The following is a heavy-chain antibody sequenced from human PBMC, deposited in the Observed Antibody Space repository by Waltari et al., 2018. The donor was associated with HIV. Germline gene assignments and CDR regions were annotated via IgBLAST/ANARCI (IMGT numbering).Heavy chain of an antibody. V-gene: IGHV3-66*02. CDR1: GFTVSSHY. CDR2: IYSGGST. J-gene: IGHJ3*02. Sequence: EVQLVASGGGLVQPGGSLRLSCAASGFTVSSHYMSWVRQAPGKGLEWVSVIYSGGSTYYADSVKGRFTISRDNSKNTLYLQMNSLRAEDTAVYYCARAYGDYGHVNAFDIWGQGTMVTVSS. CDR3: ARAYGDYGHVNAFDI. D-gene: IGHD4-17*01.